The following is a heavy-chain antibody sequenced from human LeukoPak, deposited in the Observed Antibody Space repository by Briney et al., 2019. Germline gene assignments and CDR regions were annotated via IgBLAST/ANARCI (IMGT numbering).Heavy chain of an antibody. D-gene: IGHD6-6*01. Sequence: PGGSLRLSCAASGFTFSNYAMSWVRQAPGKGLQWVSAITGSGGRTYYADSVKGRFTISRDNSKNTLSLQMNSLRAEDTAVYYCAKGAHIAAPPGGYYYYYYMDVWGKGTTVTVSS. V-gene: IGHV3-23*01. J-gene: IGHJ6*03. CDR2: ITGSGGRT. CDR3: AKGAHIAAPPGGYYYYYYMDV. CDR1: GFTFSNYA.